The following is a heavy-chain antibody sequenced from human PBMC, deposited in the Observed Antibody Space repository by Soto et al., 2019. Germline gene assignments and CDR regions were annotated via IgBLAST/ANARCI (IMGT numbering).Heavy chain of an antibody. Sequence: GGSLRLSCAASGFTFSSYSMNWVRQAPGKGLEWVSSISSSSNYIYYADSVKGRFTISRDNAKNSLYLQMNSLRAEDTAVYYCAKVSTFYDILTGYYSTNFFDPWGQGTLVTVSS. J-gene: IGHJ5*02. D-gene: IGHD3-9*01. V-gene: IGHV3-21*01. CDR3: AKVSTFYDILTGYYSTNFFDP. CDR1: GFTFSSYS. CDR2: ISSSSNYI.